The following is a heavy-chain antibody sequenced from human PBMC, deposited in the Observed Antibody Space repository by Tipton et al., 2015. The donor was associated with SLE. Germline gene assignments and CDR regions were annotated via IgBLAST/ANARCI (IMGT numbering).Heavy chain of an antibody. CDR2: IYYSGTT. J-gene: IGHJ2*01. Sequence: TLSLTFTVSDGSISSYNWNWIRQPPGKGLEWIGYIYYSGTTNYNPSLKSRFTISVDTSKNQFSLKVSSVTAADTALYYCARGDGYSGGWYFDLWGRGTLVTVSS. CDR1: DGSISSYN. CDR3: ARGDGYSGGWYFDL. D-gene: IGHD5-24*01. V-gene: IGHV4-59*01.